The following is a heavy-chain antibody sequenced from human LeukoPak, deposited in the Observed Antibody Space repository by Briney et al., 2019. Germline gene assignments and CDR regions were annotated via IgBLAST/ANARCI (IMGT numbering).Heavy chain of an antibody. CDR3: VRVSPIAAAGSSYYFAMDV. CDR1: GGSISSYY. Sequence: SETLSLTCTVSGGSISSYYWSWIRQPAGKGLEWIGRLYSSGSTNYNPSFTSRVTMSLDTSNNQFSLKLTSVTAADTAVYYCVRVSPIAAAGSSYYFAMDVWGQGTTVTVSS. CDR2: LYSSGST. D-gene: IGHD6-25*01. V-gene: IGHV4-4*07. J-gene: IGHJ6*02.